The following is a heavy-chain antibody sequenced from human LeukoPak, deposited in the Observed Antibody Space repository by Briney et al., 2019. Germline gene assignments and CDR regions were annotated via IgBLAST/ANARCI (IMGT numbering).Heavy chain of an antibody. J-gene: IGHJ6*02. CDR3: ARDPYRIYYYYYGMDV. D-gene: IGHD2-15*01. CDR2: MNPNSGNT. Sequence: VASVKVSCKASGYTLTSYDINWVRQATGQGLEWMGWMNPNSGNTGYAQKFQGRVTMTRNTSISTAYMELSSLRSEDTAVYYCARDPYRIYYYYYGMDVWGHGTTVTVSS. CDR1: GYTLTSYD. V-gene: IGHV1-8*01.